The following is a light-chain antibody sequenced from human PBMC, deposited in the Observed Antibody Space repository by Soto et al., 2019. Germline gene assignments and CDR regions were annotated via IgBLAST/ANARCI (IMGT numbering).Light chain of an antibody. CDR1: SSNIGAGFD. V-gene: IGLV1-40*01. J-gene: IGLJ2*01. CDR3: QSYDSSLSGSV. CDR2: GNS. Sequence: QSVLTQPPSVSGAPGQRVTISCTGSSSNIGAGFDVHWYQQFPGTAPKFLIYGNSNRPSGVPDRFSGSKSGTSASLAITGLQAEDEADYYCQSYDSSLSGSVFGGGTKLTVL.